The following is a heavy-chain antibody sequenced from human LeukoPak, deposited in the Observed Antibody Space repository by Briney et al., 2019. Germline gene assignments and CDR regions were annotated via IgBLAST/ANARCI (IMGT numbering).Heavy chain of an antibody. CDR2: ISAYNGNT. V-gene: IGHV1-18*01. Sequence: ASVKVSCKASGYTYTSYGISGVRPAPGQGLEWMGWISAYNGNTNYAQKLQGRVTMTTDTSPSTAYMELRSLRSDDTAVYYCAGDAGYSSGWYDYWDQGTLVTVSS. J-gene: IGHJ4*02. D-gene: IGHD6-19*01. CDR3: AGDAGYSSGWYDY. CDR1: GYTYTSYG.